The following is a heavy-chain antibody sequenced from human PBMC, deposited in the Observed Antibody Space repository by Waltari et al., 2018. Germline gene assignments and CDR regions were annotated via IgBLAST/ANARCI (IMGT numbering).Heavy chain of an antibody. CDR1: GFTFDDYA. CDR3: VKGGWGFGAFYEQH. D-gene: IGHD3-10*01. Sequence: EVQLVASGGGLVQPGRSLRLSCVGSGFTFDDYAMYWVRQRPGKGVEWVSGIGWNSGAIGYADSVRGRFTTYRDNAKKSLYLQMGRLRPEDTALYYCVKGGWGFGAFYEQHWGQGIQVTVSS. CDR2: IGWNSGAI. V-gene: IGHV3-9*01. J-gene: IGHJ4*02.